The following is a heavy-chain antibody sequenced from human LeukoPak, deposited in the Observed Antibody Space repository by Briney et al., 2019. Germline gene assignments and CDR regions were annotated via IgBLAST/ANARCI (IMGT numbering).Heavy chain of an antibody. V-gene: IGHV3-21*04. CDR3: AKDLQQQLVLGGFDY. CDR1: GFTFSSYS. J-gene: IGHJ4*02. Sequence: GGSLRLSCAASGFTFSSYSMNWVRQAPGKGLEWVSSISSSSSYIYYADSVKGRFTISRDNAKNSLYLQMNSLRAEDTAVYYCAKDLQQQLVLGGFDYWGQGTLVTVSS. CDR2: ISSSSSYI. D-gene: IGHD6-13*01.